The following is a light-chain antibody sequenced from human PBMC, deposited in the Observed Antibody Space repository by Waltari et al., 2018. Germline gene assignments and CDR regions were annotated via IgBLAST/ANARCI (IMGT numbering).Light chain of an antibody. V-gene: IGLV2-14*01. CDR3: SSYTSSGVV. Sequence: QSALTLPPSVSVSPGQSTTISCTGTSSAVRGYHYVSWYQQPPGKAPTLMIYEVSNPPSGVSNRFSXSKSGNTASLTISGLQAEDEADYYCSSYTSSGVVFGGGTKLTVL. CDR1: SSAVRGYHY. J-gene: IGLJ2*01. CDR2: EVS.